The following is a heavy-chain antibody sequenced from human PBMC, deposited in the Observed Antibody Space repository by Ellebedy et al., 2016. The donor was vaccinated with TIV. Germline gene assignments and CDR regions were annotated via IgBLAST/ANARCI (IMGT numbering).Heavy chain of an antibody. CDR1: GFTFGSYW. Sequence: GESLKISCAASGFTFGSYWMSWVRQTPGKGQEWVANINPSGSEKKYGDSVTGRFTISRDNAKNSLFLQMNSLRAEDTAVYYCARDEKWGQGTLVTVSS. V-gene: IGHV3-7*01. J-gene: IGHJ1*01. CDR2: INPSGSEK. CDR3: ARDEK.